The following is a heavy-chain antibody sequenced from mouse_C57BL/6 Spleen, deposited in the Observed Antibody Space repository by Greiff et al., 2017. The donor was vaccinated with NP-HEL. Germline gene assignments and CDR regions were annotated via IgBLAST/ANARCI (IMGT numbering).Heavy chain of an antibody. CDR3: ARSPQFITTVVDWYFDV. V-gene: IGHV14-3*01. J-gene: IGHJ1*03. CDR2: IDPANGNT. Sequence: VQLQQSVAELVRPGASVKLSCTASGFNIKNTYMHWVKQRPEQGLEWIGRIDPANGNTKYAPKFQGKATITADTSSNTAYLQLSSLTSADTAIYYCARSPQFITTVVDWYFDVWGTGTTVTVSS. D-gene: IGHD1-1*01. CDR1: GFNIKNTY.